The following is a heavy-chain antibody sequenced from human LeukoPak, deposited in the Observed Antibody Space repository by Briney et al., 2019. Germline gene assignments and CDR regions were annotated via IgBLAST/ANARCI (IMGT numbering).Heavy chain of an antibody. CDR2: INTGESNT. Sequence: GESLKISCKGSAYSFTSYWIGWVRQMPGKGLEWLGIINTGESNTRYSPSIQGQVTNSADKFISTAYLQRSSLKASDTAMYYCARSRSLSDAFDIWGQGTMVTVSS. J-gene: IGHJ3*02. V-gene: IGHV5-51*01. CDR3: ARSRSLSDAFDI. CDR1: AYSFTSYW.